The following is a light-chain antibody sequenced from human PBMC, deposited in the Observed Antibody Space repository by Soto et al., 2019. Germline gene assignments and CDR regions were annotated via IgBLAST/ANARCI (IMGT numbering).Light chain of an antibody. CDR1: GSNSGTGYD. J-gene: IGLJ1*01. Sequence: SVPTLPHSVSGAPRHRVTISCTGRGSNSGTGYDAHWYQQLPGTAPKLLICDNNRRPSGVPDRFSGSKSGASASLAIPGLQAEDEADYYCQSYDSSLSGYVFGTGTKVPVL. V-gene: IGLV1-40*01. CDR3: QSYDSSLSGYV. CDR2: DNN.